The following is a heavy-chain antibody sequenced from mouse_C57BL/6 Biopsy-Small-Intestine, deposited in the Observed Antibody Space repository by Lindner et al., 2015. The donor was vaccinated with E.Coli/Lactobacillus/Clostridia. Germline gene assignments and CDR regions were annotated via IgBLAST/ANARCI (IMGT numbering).Heavy chain of an antibody. Sequence: VQLQESGPELVKPGASVKISCKASGYSFTGYYMNWVKQSHGNILDWIGYIYPYNGISSYNQKFKGKATLTVDKSSTTAYMELRSLTSEDSAVYFCTSLTGTKGYFDYWGQGTTLTVSP. CDR3: TSLTGTKGYFDY. CDR2: IYPYNGIS. V-gene: IGHV1-31*01. D-gene: IGHD4-1*01. CDR1: GYSFTGYY. J-gene: IGHJ2*01.